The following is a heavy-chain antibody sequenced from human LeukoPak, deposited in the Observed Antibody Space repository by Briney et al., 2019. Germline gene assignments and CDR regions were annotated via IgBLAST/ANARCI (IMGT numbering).Heavy chain of an antibody. CDR1: GYSISSGYY. Sequence: PSETLSLTCTVSGYSISSGYYWGWIRQPPGKGLEWIGSTYHSGSTYYNPSLKSRVTISVDTSKNQFSLKLSSVTAADTAVYYCARDYGDYVIGWFDPWGQGTLVTVSS. D-gene: IGHD4-17*01. V-gene: IGHV4-38-2*02. CDR2: TYHSGST. CDR3: ARDYGDYVIGWFDP. J-gene: IGHJ5*02.